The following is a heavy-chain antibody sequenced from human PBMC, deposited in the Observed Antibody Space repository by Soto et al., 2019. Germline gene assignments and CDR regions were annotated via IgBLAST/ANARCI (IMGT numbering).Heavy chain of an antibody. J-gene: IGHJ4*02. CDR1: GFSLSTSGVG. CDR2: TYWDDDR. V-gene: IGHV2-5*02. CDR3: AHRLRTVYFDY. D-gene: IGHD4-17*01. Sequence: QITLKESGPTLVKPTQTLTLTCTFSGFSLSTSGVGVGWICQPPEKALEWLALTYWDDDRRYSPSLKSRITITTDTSKKQVVLTMTNMDPVDTATYYCAHRLRTVYFDYWCQGTLVAVSS.